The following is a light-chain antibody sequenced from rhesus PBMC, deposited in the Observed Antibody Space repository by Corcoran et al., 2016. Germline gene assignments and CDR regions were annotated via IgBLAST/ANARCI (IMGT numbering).Light chain of an antibody. V-gene: IGKV1S12*01. Sequence: DIQMTQSPSALSASVGDRVTISCRASQTIYSNLAWYQQKTGKAPKLLIYAGSSLQTGIPSRFSGSGSGTDFTLTISSLQPEDSAAYFCQHYYDNPLTFGGGTKVEIK. CDR1: QTIYSN. CDR3: QHYYDNPLT. CDR2: AGS. J-gene: IGKJ4*01.